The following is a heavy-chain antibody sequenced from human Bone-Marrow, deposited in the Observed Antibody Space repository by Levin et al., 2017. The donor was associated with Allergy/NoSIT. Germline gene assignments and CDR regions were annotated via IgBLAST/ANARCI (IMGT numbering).Heavy chain of an antibody. CDR3: ARRWSWNGGSVDF. V-gene: IGHV5-51*01. CDR1: GYSVDTYW. Sequence: GESLKISCRTSGYSVDTYWIAWVRLMPGKGLEWLWTIYPGDSQTTYSPSFQGQVTLSVDKSLTTAYLQWSSLKASASAIYYWARRWSWNGGSVDFWGQGNLVSVSS. CDR2: IYPGDSQT. J-gene: IGHJ4*02. D-gene: IGHD1-1*01.